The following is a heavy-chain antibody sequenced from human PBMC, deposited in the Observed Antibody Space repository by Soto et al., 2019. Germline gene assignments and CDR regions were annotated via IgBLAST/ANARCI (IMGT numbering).Heavy chain of an antibody. V-gene: IGHV1-69*06. D-gene: IGHD2-21*02. CDR1: GGTFSSYA. Sequence: QVQLVQSGAEVKKPGSSVKVSCKASGGTFSSYAISWVRQAPGHGLEWMGGIIPIFGTANYAQKFQGRVTITADKPTSTAYMELSSLRSEDTAEYYCARDPCTVVTPYYYFDYCGQGTLVTVYS. J-gene: IGHJ4*02. CDR2: IIPIFGTA. CDR3: ARDPCTVVTPYYYFDY.